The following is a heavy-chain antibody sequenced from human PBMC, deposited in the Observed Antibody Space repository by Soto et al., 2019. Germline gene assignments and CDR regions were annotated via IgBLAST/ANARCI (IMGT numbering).Heavy chain of an antibody. J-gene: IGHJ6*03. CDR2: INPNSGGT. D-gene: IGHD3-10*01. V-gene: IGHV1-2*04. Sequence: QVQLVQSGAEVKKPGASVKVSCKASGYTFTGYYMHWVRQAPGQGLEWMGWINPNSGGTNYAQKFQGWVTMTRDTSISTAYMELSRLRSDDTAVYYCARDYGRGTKSGGLYYYYYYMDVWGKGTTVTVSS. CDR3: ARDYGRGTKSGGLYYYYYYMDV. CDR1: GYTFTGYY.